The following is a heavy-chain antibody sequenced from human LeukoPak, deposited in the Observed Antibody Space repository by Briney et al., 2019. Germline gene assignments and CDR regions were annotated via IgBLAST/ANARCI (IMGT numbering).Heavy chain of an antibody. J-gene: IGHJ6*02. CDR2: ISWDGGYT. D-gene: IGHD6-13*01. CDR3: AKGYCSSSSCLTYGMDV. CDR1: GLTFDTYT. Sequence: PGGSLRLSCAASGLTFDTYTMHWVRQPPGKGLEWVSFISWDGGYTYYADSVKGRFTISRDNSKNSLYLQMNSLRTEDTAVYYCAKGYCSSSSCLTYGMDVWGQGTTVTVSS. V-gene: IGHV3-43*01.